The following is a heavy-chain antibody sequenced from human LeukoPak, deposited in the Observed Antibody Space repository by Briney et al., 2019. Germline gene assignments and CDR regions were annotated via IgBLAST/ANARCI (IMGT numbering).Heavy chain of an antibody. J-gene: IGHJ6*02. CDR3: ARGIRGPAGVWRSYYGMDV. Sequence: GGSLRLSCAASGFTFSNYWMSWVRQAPGKGLEWVANIKQDGSENYYVDSVKGRFTTSRDNAKNSLYLQMNSLRAEDTAVYYCARGIRGPAGVWRSYYGMDVWGQGTTVTVSS. V-gene: IGHV3-7*01. CDR1: GFTFSNYW. D-gene: IGHD3-10*01. CDR2: IKQDGSEN.